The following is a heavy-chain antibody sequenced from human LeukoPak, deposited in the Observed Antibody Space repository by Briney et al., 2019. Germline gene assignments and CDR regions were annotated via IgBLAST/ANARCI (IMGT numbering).Heavy chain of an antibody. CDR3: ARHFTYYYDSSGYPRDIFDI. CDR2: IYSSGTT. V-gene: IGHV4-59*08. J-gene: IGHJ3*02. D-gene: IGHD3-22*01. Sequence: SETLSLTCSVSGASMSGYYWSWIRQSPGKGLVWIGYIYSSGTTNYTPSLKSRVTMSVDLSRNQFSLALNSVTAADTALYYCARHFTYYYDSSGYPRDIFDIWGQGTMVTVFS. CDR1: GASMSGYY.